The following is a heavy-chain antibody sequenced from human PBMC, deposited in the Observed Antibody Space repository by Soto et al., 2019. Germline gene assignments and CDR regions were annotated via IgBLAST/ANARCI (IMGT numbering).Heavy chain of an antibody. CDR3: ARDPGYDSSRYSDYYYHGMDV. V-gene: IGHV4-4*07. CDR2: IYTSGST. D-gene: IGHD3-22*01. CDR1: GGSISSYY. Sequence: PSETLSLTCTVSGGSISSYYWSWIRQPAGKGLEWIGRIYTSGSTNYNPSLKSRVTMSVDTSKNQFSLKLSFVTAEDTAVYYCARDPGYDSSRYSDYYYHGMDVWGQGTTVTVSS. J-gene: IGHJ6*02.